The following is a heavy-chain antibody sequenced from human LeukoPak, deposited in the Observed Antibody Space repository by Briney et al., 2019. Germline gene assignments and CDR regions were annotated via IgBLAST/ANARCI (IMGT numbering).Heavy chain of an antibody. V-gene: IGHV4-59*08. CDR1: GGSISSYY. CDR2: IYYSGST. J-gene: IGHJ4*02. Sequence: SETLSLTCTASGGSISSYYWSWIRQPPGKGLEWIGYIYYSGSTNYNPSLKSRVTISVDTSKNQFSLKLSSVTAADTVVYYCARSGYYYDSLDYWGQGALVTVSS. D-gene: IGHD3-22*01. CDR3: ARSGYYYDSLDY.